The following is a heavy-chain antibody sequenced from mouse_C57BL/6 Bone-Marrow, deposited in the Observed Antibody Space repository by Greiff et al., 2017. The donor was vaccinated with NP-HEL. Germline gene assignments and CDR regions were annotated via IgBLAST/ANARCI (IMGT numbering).Heavy chain of an antibody. CDR3: TRVGLLYAFDY. J-gene: IGHJ4*01. CDR1: GYTFTSYW. CDR2: IYPSDSYT. V-gene: IGHV1-69*02. D-gene: IGHD2-3*01. Sequence: VQLQQPGAELVRPGASVKLSCKASGYTFTSYWINWVKQRPGQGLEWIGNIYPSDSYTNYNQKFKDKATLTVDKSSSTAYMQLSSPTSEDAAVYYCTRVGLLYAFDYWGQGTSVTVSS.